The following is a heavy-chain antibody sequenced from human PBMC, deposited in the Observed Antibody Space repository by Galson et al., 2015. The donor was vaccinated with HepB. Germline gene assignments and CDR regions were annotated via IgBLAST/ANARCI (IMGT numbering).Heavy chain of an antibody. V-gene: IGHV3-66*01. D-gene: IGHD3/OR15-3a*01. Sequence: SLRLSCAASGFTVSSNYLSWVRQAPGKGLEWVSLIYSGDSTNYADSVKGRFIISRDNSKNMLYLQMNSLRAEDTAVYYCARVRGGDTRVQGGLFGLINRNYYYFDYWGQGTLVTVSS. CDR3: ARVRGGDTRVQGGLFGLINRNYYYFDY. J-gene: IGHJ4*02. CDR2: IYSGDST. CDR1: GFTVSSNY.